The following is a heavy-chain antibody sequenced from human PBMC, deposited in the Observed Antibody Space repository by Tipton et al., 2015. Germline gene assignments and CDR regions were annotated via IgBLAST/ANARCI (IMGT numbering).Heavy chain of an antibody. V-gene: IGHV3-23*01. CDR1: GFTFTKYA. CDR2: VNNIGTRA. CDR3: ASTVQLLMEGYYYYGMDV. J-gene: IGHJ6*02. D-gene: IGHD2-2*01. Sequence: SLRLSCAASGFTFTKYAMSWVRQAPGEGLEWVSTVNNIGTRAYYADSVQGRFTISRDNSKDTLYLQMNGLRAEDTAVYYCASTVQLLMEGYYYYGMDVWGQGTTVTVSS.